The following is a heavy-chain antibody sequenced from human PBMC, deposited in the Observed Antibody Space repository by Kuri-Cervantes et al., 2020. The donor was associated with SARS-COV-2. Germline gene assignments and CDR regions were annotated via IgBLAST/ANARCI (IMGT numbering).Heavy chain of an antibody. V-gene: IGHV3-23*01. CDR3: AKDPLWGSSSNFDY. CDR2: ISGSGGST. CDR1: GFTFSSYA. D-gene: IGHD6-6*01. Sequence: GESLKISCAASGFTFSSYAMSWVHQAPGKGLEWVSAISGSGGSTYYADSVKGRFTISRDNSKNTLYLQMNSLRAEDTAVYYCAKDPLWGSSSNFDYWGQGTLVTVSS. J-gene: IGHJ4*02.